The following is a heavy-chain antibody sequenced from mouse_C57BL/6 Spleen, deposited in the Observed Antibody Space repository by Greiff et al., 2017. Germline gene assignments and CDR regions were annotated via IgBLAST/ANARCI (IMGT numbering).Heavy chain of an antibody. D-gene: IGHD2-4*01. Sequence: EVQLQESGPGLVKPSQSLSLTCSVTGYSITSGYYWNWIRQFPGNKLEWMGFISYDGSNNYNPSLTNRISLTRDTSKNQFFLKLNSVTTEDTATYYCARRRGYYDYDEGFAYWGQGTLVTVSA. CDR2: ISYDGSN. CDR1: GYSITSGYY. V-gene: IGHV3-6*01. CDR3: ARRRGYYDYDEGFAY. J-gene: IGHJ3*01.